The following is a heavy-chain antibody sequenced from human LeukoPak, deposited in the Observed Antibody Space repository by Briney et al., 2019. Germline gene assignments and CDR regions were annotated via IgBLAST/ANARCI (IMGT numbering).Heavy chain of an antibody. D-gene: IGHD2-15*01. CDR3: TTYCSGGSCYSYDAFDI. J-gene: IGHJ3*02. CDR1: GFTFSGSA. CDR2: IRSKANSYAT. V-gene: IGHV3-73*01. Sequence: GGSLKLSCAASGFTFSGSAMHWVRQASGKGLEWVGRIRSKANSYATAYAASVKGRFTISRDGSKNTAYLQMNSLKTEDTAVYYCTTYCSGGSCYSYDAFDIWGQGTMVTVSS.